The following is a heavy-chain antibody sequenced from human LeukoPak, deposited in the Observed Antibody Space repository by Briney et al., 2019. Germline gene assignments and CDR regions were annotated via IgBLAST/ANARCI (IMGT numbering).Heavy chain of an antibody. D-gene: IGHD6-19*01. CDR3: ARIPHSFIAVAGDYFDY. CDR1: GGSLSGYY. CDR2: INHSGST. V-gene: IGHV4-34*01. Sequence: SETLSLTCAVYGGSLSGYYWSWIRQPPGKGLEWIGEINHSGSTNYNPSLKSRVTISVDTSKNQFSLKLSSVTAADTAVYYCARIPHSFIAVAGDYFDYWGQGTLVTVSS. J-gene: IGHJ4*02.